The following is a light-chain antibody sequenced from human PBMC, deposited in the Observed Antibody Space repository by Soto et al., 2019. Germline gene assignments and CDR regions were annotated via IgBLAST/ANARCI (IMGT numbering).Light chain of an antibody. Sequence: EIVMTQSPATLSLSPGERATLSCRASQSVSSHYLAWYQQTPGQAPRLLIYGASSRATGIPDRFSGSASGTDFTLTISRLEPEDFAVYYCQQYGSSPQTFGQGTKVDIK. CDR1: QSVSSHY. CDR2: GAS. J-gene: IGKJ1*01. CDR3: QQYGSSPQT. V-gene: IGKV3-20*01.